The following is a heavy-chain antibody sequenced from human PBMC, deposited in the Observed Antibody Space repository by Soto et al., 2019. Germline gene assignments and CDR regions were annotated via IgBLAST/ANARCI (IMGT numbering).Heavy chain of an antibody. Sequence: EVQLVESGGGSVQPGGSLRLSCAASGFTFSSYFMYWVRQAPGKGLVWVSRIDNDGGTTNYADSVKGRFTISRDNANNTLYLQMNSLRAEDTAVYYCTRGYYGPDYWGQGTLVTVSS. D-gene: IGHD3-10*01. J-gene: IGHJ4*02. CDR3: TRGYYGPDY. V-gene: IGHV3-74*01. CDR1: GFTFSSYF. CDR2: IDNDGGTT.